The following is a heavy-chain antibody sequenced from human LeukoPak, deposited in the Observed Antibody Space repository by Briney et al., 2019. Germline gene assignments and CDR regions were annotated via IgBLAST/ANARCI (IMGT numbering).Heavy chain of an antibody. CDR2: IYYSGST. D-gene: IGHD4-11*01. CDR1: GGSISSSSYY. Sequence: PSETLSLTCTVSGGSISSSSYYWGWIRQPPGKGLEWIGSIYYSGSTYYNPSLKSRVTISVDKSKNQFSLKLSSVTAADTAVYYCARRNFYRNAFDIWGQGTMVTVSS. V-gene: IGHV4-39*07. CDR3: ARRNFYRNAFDI. J-gene: IGHJ3*02.